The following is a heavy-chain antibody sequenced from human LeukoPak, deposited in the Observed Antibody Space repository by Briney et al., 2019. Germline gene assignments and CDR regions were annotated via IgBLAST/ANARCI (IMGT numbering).Heavy chain of an antibody. CDR2: INPSGGST. J-gene: IGHJ6*02. CDR1: GYTFTSYY. V-gene: IGHV1-46*01. Sequence: ASEKVSCKASGYTFTSYYMHWVRQAPGQGLEWMGIINPSGGSTSYAQKFQGRVTMTRDTSTSTVYMELSSLRSEDTAVYYCARYYYDSSRRGAYYYYYGMDVWGQGTTVTVSS. D-gene: IGHD3-22*01. CDR3: ARYYYDSSRRGAYYYYYGMDV.